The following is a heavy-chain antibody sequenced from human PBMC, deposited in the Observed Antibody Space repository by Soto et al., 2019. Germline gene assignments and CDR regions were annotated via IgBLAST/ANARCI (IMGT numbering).Heavy chain of an antibody. Sequence: QITLKESGPTLVKPTQTLTLTCTFSGFSLSTSGVGVGWIRQPPGKALEWLALIYWDDDKRYSPSLKSRLTITKDTSKNQVVLTMTNMDPVDTATYYCAHTTYYDFWSGSQANNWFDPWGQGTLVTVSS. V-gene: IGHV2-5*02. CDR2: IYWDDDK. CDR1: GFSLSTSGVG. J-gene: IGHJ5*02. D-gene: IGHD3-3*01. CDR3: AHTTYYDFWSGSQANNWFDP.